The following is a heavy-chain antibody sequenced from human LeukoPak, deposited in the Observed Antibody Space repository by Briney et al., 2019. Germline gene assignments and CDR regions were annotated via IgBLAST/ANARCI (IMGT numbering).Heavy chain of an antibody. V-gene: IGHV4-4*02. CDR3: AGLEGRYSTDWFYFFDY. CDR2: MYLGGTT. D-gene: IGHD6-19*01. J-gene: IGHJ4*02. Sequence: SETLSLTCIVSGGSISSLNLWSWLRQPPGKGLEWIGEMYLGGTTNFNPSLKSRVTILIDKSKNQLSLQLTSVTTADTAVYYCAGLEGRYSTDWFYFFDYWGQGALVTVSS. CDR1: GGSISSLNL.